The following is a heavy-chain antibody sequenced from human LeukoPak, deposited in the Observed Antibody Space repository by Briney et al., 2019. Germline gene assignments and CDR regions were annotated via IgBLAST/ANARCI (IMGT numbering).Heavy chain of an antibody. CDR1: GGSISSYY. V-gene: IGHV4-4*07. D-gene: IGHD2-15*01. CDR2: IHTSGST. CDR3: AREEYCSGGNCYPNNWFDP. Sequence: PSETLSLTCTVSGGSISSYYWSWIRQPAGKGLEWIGRIHTSGSTNYNPSLKSRVTMSVDTSKNQFSLKLSSVTAADTAVYYCAREEYCSGGNCYPNNWFDPWGQGTLVTVSS. J-gene: IGHJ5*02.